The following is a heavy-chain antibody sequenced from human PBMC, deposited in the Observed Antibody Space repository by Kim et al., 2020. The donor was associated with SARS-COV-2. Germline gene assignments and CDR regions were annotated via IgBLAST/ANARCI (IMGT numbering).Heavy chain of an antibody. Sequence: GESLKISCKGSGYSFTSYWIGWVRQMPGKGLEWMGIIYPGDSDTRYSPSFQGQVTISADKSISTAYLQWSSLKASDTAMYYCARCYIGDYVRYYYGMDVWGQGTTVTVSS. CDR1: GYSFTSYW. CDR3: ARCYIGDYVRYYYGMDV. CDR2: IYPGDSDT. J-gene: IGHJ6*02. D-gene: IGHD4-17*01. V-gene: IGHV5-51*01.